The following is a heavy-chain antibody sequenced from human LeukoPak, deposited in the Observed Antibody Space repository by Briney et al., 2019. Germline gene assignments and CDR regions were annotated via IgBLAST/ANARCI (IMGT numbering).Heavy chain of an antibody. CDR1: GGSISSYY. V-gene: IGHV4-34*01. Sequence: SETLSLTCTVSGGSISSYYWSWIRQPPGKGLEWIGEINHSGSTNYNPSLKSRVTISVDTSKNQFSLKLSSVTAADTAVYYCARARSDFWSGYYLDYWGQGTLVTVSS. CDR2: INHSGST. D-gene: IGHD3-3*01. CDR3: ARARSDFWSGYYLDY. J-gene: IGHJ4*02.